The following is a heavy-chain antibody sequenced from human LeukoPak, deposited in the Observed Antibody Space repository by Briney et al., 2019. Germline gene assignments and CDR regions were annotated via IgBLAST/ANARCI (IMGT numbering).Heavy chain of an antibody. Sequence: GGSLRLSCAASGFTFSSYAMSWVRQAPGKGLEWVSAISGSGGSTYYADSVKGRFTISRDNSKNTLYLQMNSLRAEDTAVYYCAKGEALLRYFDWLYAFDIWGQGTMVTVSS. J-gene: IGHJ3*02. D-gene: IGHD3-9*01. CDR3: AKGEALLRYFDWLYAFDI. CDR1: GFTFSSYA. V-gene: IGHV3-23*01. CDR2: ISGSGGST.